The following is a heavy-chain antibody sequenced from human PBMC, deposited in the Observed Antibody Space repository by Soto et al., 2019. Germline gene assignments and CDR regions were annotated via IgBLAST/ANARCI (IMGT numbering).Heavy chain of an antibody. Sequence: EVQLVESGGGLVRPGGSLRLSCAASGFTFSYYWMHWVRQAPGKGLVWVSRIHSDGSSTTYADFVKGRFIISRDNDRNTVDLQMNSVRVEDTDVYYCARGDRGAFDLWGQGTVVTVSS. J-gene: IGHJ3*01. CDR1: GFTFSYYW. CDR2: IHSDGSST. CDR3: ARGDRGAFDL. D-gene: IGHD1-26*01. V-gene: IGHV3-74*01.